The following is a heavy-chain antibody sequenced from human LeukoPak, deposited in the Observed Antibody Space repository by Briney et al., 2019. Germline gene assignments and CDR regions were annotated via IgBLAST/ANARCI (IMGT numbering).Heavy chain of an antibody. CDR3: ASLPHQTWASFDY. J-gene: IGHJ4*02. CDR1: GGSISSSSYY. D-gene: IGHD5-12*01. V-gene: IGHV4-39*01. CDR2: IYYSGST. Sequence: PSETLSLTCTVSGGSISSSSYYWGWIRQPPGKGLEWIGSIYYSGSTYYNPSLKSRVTISVDTSKNQFSLKLSSVTAADTAVYYCASLPHQTWASFDYWGQGTLVTVSS.